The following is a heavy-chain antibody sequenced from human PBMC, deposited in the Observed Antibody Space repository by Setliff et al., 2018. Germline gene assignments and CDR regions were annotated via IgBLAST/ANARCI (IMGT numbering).Heavy chain of an antibody. J-gene: IGHJ4*01. CDR1: GGSIGSGAYY. CDR2: IHASGSP. D-gene: IGHD3-9*01. Sequence: PSETLSLTCTVSGGSIGSGAYYWTWIRQPAGKGLEWIGRIHASGSPDYNPSFKSRVTISRDTSTNQFSLKLGSVTAADTAVYYCARERYFDWFFEDWGHGTLVTVSS. CDR3: ARERYFDWFFED. V-gene: IGHV4-61*02.